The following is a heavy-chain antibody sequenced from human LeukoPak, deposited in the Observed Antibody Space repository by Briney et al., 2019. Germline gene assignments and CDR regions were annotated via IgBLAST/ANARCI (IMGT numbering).Heavy chain of an antibody. CDR1: GFTFSSYS. CDR3: ARDFEGYSSSWTPY. J-gene: IGHJ4*02. D-gene: IGHD6-13*01. Sequence: GGSLRLSCAASGFTFSSYSMNWVRQAPGKGLEWVSYISSSSTIYYADSVKGRFTISRDNAKNSLYLQMNSLRAEDTAVYYCARDFEGYSSSWTPYWGQGTLVTVSS. CDR2: ISSSSTI. V-gene: IGHV3-48*01.